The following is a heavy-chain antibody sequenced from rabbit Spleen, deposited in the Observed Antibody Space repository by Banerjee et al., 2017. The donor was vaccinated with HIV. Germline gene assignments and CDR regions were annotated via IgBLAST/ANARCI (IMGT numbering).Heavy chain of an antibody. CDR2: IAGSSSGFS. D-gene: IGHD8-1*01. CDR3: ATDTGSSFSSYGMDL. Sequence: QSLVESGGDLVKPGASLTLTCTASGFSFCSSEYMCWVRRAPGKGLEWSSCIAGSSSGFSYSETCAKGLFTCSKTSSTTLTLQMTSLTVADTATYFCATDTGSSFSSYGMDLWGPGTLVTVS. V-gene: IGHV1S40*01. CDR1: GFSFCSSEY. J-gene: IGHJ6*01.